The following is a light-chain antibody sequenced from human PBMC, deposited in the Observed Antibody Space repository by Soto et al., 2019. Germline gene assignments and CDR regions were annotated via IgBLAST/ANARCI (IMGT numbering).Light chain of an antibody. CDR3: QQYSMFSLT. CDR1: QSISSW. CDR2: KAS. Sequence: DIQMTQSPSTVSASVGDRVTITCRASQSISSWLAWYQQKPGQAPKLLIQKASSLESGVPSRFSGSGSGTDFTLAISSMQPDVFATYYCQQYSMFSLTFGGGTKVEIK. J-gene: IGKJ4*01. V-gene: IGKV1-5*03.